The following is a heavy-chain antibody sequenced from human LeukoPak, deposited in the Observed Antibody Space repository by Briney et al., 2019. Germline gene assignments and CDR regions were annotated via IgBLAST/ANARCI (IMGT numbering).Heavy chain of an antibody. CDR1: GFTFSSYE. J-gene: IGHJ4*02. Sequence: PGGSLRFSCAASGFTFSSYEMNWVRQAPGKGLEWVSYISSSGSTIYYADSVKGRFTISRDNAKNSLYLQMNSLRAEDTAVYYCARERGGSWYFFVDWGQGTLVTVSS. CDR2: ISSSGSTI. D-gene: IGHD6-13*01. CDR3: ARERGGSWYFFVD. V-gene: IGHV3-48*03.